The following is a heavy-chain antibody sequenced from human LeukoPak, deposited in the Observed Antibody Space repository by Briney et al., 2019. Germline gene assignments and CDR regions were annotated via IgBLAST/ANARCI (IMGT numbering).Heavy chain of an antibody. CDR3: AKVGGTTAAGAFDI. V-gene: IGHV3-30*18. D-gene: IGHD6-25*01. CDR1: GFTFSSYG. Sequence: GGSLRLSCAASGFTFSSYGMHWVSQAPGKGLEWAAVISYDGRNKYYGDSVKGRFTISRDNSKNTLYLQMNSLRAEDTAVYYCAKVGGTTAAGAFDIWGQGTMVTVSS. CDR2: ISYDGRNK. J-gene: IGHJ3*02.